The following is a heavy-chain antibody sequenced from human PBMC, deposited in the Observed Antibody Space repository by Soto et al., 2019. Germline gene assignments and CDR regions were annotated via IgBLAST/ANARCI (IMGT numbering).Heavy chain of an antibody. D-gene: IGHD1-26*01. J-gene: IGHJ4*02. V-gene: IGHV1-18*01. CDR1: GYTFTNFG. Sequence: QVQLVQSGAEVKKPGASVKVSCKASGYTFTNFGISWVRQAPGQGLEWMGWISAYNGNTNYAQKFQGRVTMTTDTSTRTAYMEVRSLRFDDTAVYYCARGETPIDYWGQGTLVTVSS. CDR3: ARGETPIDY. CDR2: ISAYNGNT.